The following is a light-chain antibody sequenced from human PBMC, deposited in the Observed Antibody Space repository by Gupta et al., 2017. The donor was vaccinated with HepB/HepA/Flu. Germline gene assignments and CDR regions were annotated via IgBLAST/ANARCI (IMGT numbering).Light chain of an antibody. J-gene: IGKJ1*01. CDR1: QSGLYRSNNKHS. V-gene: IGKV4-1*01. CDR2: WAS. CDR3: QQYYSTPWT. Sequence: DIVMTQSPDSLAVSLGERATINCKSSQSGLYRSNNKHSLAWYQQKTGQPPKLLIYWASTRESGVPDRFSGRGSGTDFTLTISSLQAEDVAVYYCQQYYSTPWTFGQGTKVEIK.